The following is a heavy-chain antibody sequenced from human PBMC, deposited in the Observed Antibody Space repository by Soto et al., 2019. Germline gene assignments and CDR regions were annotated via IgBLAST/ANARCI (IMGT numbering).Heavy chain of an antibody. CDR3: AREGQSLSFDY. CDR2: IIPIFGTA. CDR1: EGTLSSYA. Sequence: SVKVSCKASEGTLSSYAISWVRQAPGQGLEWMGGIIPIFGTANYAQKFQGRVTITADESTSTAYMELSSLRSEDTAVYYCAREGQSLSFDYWGQGTLVTVSS. J-gene: IGHJ4*02. V-gene: IGHV1-69*13.